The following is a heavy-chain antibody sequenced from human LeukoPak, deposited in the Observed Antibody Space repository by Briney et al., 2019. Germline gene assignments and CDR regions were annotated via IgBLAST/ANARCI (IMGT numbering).Heavy chain of an antibody. V-gene: IGHV3-23*01. Sequence: GGSLRLSCAASGFTFSSYSMSWVRQAPGKGLEWVSAISGSGGSTYYADSVKGRFTISRDNSKNTLYLQMNSLRAEDTAVYYCARAQGVLDYYGMDVWGQGTTVTVSS. CDR2: ISGSGGST. CDR1: GFTFSSYS. J-gene: IGHJ6*02. CDR3: ARAQGVLDYYGMDV. D-gene: IGHD1-1*01.